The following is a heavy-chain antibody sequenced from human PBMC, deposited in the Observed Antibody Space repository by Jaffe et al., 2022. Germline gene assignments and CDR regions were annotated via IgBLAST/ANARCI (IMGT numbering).Heavy chain of an antibody. J-gene: IGHJ6*03. CDR1: GGTFSSYA. D-gene: IGHD3-3*01. CDR2: IIPIFGTA. CDR3: ARGHYDFWSGYSDYYYYMDV. Sequence: QVQLVQSGAEVKKPGSSVKVSCKASGGTFSSYAISWVRQAPGQGLEWMGGIIPIFGTANYAQKFQGRVTITADESTSTAYMELSSLRSEDTAVYYCARGHYDFWSGYSDYYYYMDVWGKGTTVTVSS. V-gene: IGHV1-69*01.